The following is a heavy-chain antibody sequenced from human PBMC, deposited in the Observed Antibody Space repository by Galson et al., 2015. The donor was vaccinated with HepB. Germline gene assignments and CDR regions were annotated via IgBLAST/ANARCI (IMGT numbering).Heavy chain of an antibody. CDR1: GYTFTSYG. CDR2: ISAYNDNT. Sequence: SVKVSCKASGYTFTSYGISWVRQAPGQGLEWMGWISAYNDNTNYAQKLQGRVTMTTDTSTSTAYMELRSLRSDDTAVYYCARVSGRSIVATIWPNYYYYYGMDVWGQGTTVTVSS. V-gene: IGHV1-18*04. CDR3: ARVSGRSIVATIWPNYYYYYGMDV. D-gene: IGHD5-12*01. J-gene: IGHJ6*02.